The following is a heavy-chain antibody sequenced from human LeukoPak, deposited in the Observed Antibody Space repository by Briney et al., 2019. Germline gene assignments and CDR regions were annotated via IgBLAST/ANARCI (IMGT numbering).Heavy chain of an antibody. CDR1: GFTFSSYA. V-gene: IGHV3-23*01. Sequence: GGSLRLSCAASGFTFSSYAMSWVRQAPGKGLEWVSAISGSGGSTYYADSVKGRFTISRDNAKNSLYLQMNSLRAEDTAVYYCATSPSIAARLSGGWGQGTLVTVSS. J-gene: IGHJ4*02. D-gene: IGHD6-6*01. CDR3: ATSPSIAARLSGG. CDR2: ISGSGGST.